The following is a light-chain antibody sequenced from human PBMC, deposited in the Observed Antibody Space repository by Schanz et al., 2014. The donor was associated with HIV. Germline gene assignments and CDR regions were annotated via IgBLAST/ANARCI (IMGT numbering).Light chain of an antibody. CDR3: CSYAGSSTSVV. CDR2: EVS. V-gene: IGLV2-8*01. Sequence: QSALTQPPSASGSPGQSVNISCTGTSSDVGGYYYVSWYQQHPGKAPKLMIYEVSKRPSGVPDRFSGSKSGNTASLTVSGLQAEDEADYYCCSYAGSSTSVVFGGGTKLTVL. J-gene: IGLJ2*01. CDR1: SSDVGGYYY.